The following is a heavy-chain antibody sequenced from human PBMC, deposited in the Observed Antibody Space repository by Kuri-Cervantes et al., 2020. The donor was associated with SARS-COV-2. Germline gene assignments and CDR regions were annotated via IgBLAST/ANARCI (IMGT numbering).Heavy chain of an antibody. J-gene: IGHJ4*02. V-gene: IGHV3-33*01. CDR3: ARDRSYYDSGGYYFDL. CDR1: GFTFSSYG. Sequence: GGSLRLSCAASGFTFSSYGMHWVRQAPGKGLEWVTVIWYDGSNKYYADSVKGRFTLSRDNAKNSLYLQMNSLRVEDTAVYYCARDRSYYDSGGYYFDLWGQGALVTVSS. CDR2: IWYDGSNK. D-gene: IGHD3-22*01.